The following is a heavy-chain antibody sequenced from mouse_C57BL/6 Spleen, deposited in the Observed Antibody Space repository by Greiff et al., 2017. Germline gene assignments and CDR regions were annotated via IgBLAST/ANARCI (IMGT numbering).Heavy chain of an antibody. J-gene: IGHJ1*03. Sequence: VQLQQSGPVLVKPGASVTMSCKASGYTFTDYYMNWVKQSHGKSLEWIGVINPYNGGTSYNQKFKGKATLTVDKSSSTAYMELNSLTSEDSAVYYGAREKGTGTSYWYFDVWGTGTTVTVSS. V-gene: IGHV1-19*01. D-gene: IGHD4-1*01. CDR2: INPYNGGT. CDR3: AREKGTGTSYWYFDV. CDR1: GYTFTDYY.